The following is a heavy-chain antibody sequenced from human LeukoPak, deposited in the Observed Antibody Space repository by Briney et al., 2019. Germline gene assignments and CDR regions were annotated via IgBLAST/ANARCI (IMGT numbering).Heavy chain of an antibody. CDR1: GFTFSNYA. V-gene: IGHV3-23*01. Sequence: GGSLRLSCVASGFTFSNYAMSWVRQAPGRSLEWVAGIDSAGGGTFYAGSVQGRFTISRDNSKNTLYLQMNSLRAEDTAVYYCARTGELGATIQSFWFDPWGQGTLVTVSS. CDR2: IDSAGGGT. D-gene: IGHD5-12*01. CDR3: ARTGELGATIQSFWFDP. J-gene: IGHJ5*02.